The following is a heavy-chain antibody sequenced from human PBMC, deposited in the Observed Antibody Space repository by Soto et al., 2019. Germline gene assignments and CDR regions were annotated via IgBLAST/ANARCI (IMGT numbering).Heavy chain of an antibody. V-gene: IGHV1-3*01. Sequence: ASVKVSCKASGYTFTSYAMHWVRQAPGQRLEWMGWINAGNGNTKYSQKFQGRVTITRDTSASTAYMELSSLRSEDTAVYYCARWSPVLRYFDWLFLDYWGQGTLVTVSS. CDR3: ARWSPVLRYFDWLFLDY. CDR2: INAGNGNT. D-gene: IGHD3-9*01. J-gene: IGHJ4*02. CDR1: GYTFTSYA.